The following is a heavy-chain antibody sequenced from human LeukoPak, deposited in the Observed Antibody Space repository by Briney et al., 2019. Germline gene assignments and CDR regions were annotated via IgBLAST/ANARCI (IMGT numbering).Heavy chain of an antibody. J-gene: IGHJ5*02. V-gene: IGHV4-39*07. CDR1: GGSISSSSYY. Sequence: SETLSLTCTVSGGSISSSSYYWGWIRQPPGKGLEWIGSIYYSGSTYYNPSLKSRVTISVDTSKNQFSLKLSSVTAADTAVYYCARGTIFRRNWFDPWGQGTLVTVSS. CDR3: ARGTIFRRNWFDP. D-gene: IGHD2-21*01. CDR2: IYYSGST.